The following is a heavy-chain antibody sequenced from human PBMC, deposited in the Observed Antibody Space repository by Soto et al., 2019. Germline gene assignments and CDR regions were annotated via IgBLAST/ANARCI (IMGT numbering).Heavy chain of an antibody. V-gene: IGHV6-1*01. CDR2: TYYRSKWYN. J-gene: IGHJ4*02. Sequence: SQTLSLTCGISGDSVSSNSAAWNWLRQSPSRGLEWLGRTYYRSKWYNDYAVSVESRITINPDTSKNHFSLQLNFVTPEDKAVYFCARGEQYSGRIFDYWGQGTLVTVSS. CDR1: GDSVSSNSAA. CDR3: ARGEQYSGRIFDY. D-gene: IGHD1-26*01.